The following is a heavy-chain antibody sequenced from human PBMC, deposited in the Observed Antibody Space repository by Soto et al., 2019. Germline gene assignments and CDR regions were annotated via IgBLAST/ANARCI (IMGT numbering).Heavy chain of an antibody. V-gene: IGHV4-4*02. D-gene: IGHD3-22*01. CDR2: ILHSGSA. CDR3: ARGFGYYQYFDY. J-gene: IGHJ4*02. Sequence: QVQLQESGPGLVKPSGTLSLTCAVSGGSISSSNWWTWVRQPPGKGLEWIGEILHSGSANYNPSLKSRVPISVDKSKNQFSLRLSSVTAADTAVYYCARGFGYYQYFDYWGQGTLVTVSS. CDR1: GGSISSSNW.